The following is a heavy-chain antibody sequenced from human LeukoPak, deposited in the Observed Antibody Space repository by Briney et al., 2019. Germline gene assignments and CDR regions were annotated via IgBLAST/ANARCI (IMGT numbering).Heavy chain of an antibody. J-gene: IGHJ6*02. CDR3: ARASWNDGMDV. V-gene: IGHV3-33*08. CDR2: IWYDGSNK. D-gene: IGHD1-1*01. CDR1: GFTFSAYG. Sequence: GGSLRLSCAASGFTFSAYGMHWVRQAPDKGLEWVTLIWYDGSNKHYTDSVKGRFTTSRDNSKNTLYLQMNSLRAEDTAVYYCARASWNDGMDVWGQGTTVTVSS.